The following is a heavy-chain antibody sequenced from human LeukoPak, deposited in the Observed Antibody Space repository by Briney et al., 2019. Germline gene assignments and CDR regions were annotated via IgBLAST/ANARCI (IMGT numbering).Heavy chain of an antibody. CDR3: ARSYVVVVAATRLSVATPFDY. CDR1: GGSISSSSYY. Sequence: SETLSLTCTVSGGSISSSSYYWGWIRQPPGKGLEWIGSIYYSGSTYYNPSLKSRVTISVDTSKNQFSLELSSVTAADTAVYYCARSYVVVVAATRLSVATPFDYWGQGTLVTVSS. V-gene: IGHV4-39*01. J-gene: IGHJ4*02. D-gene: IGHD2-15*01. CDR2: IYYSGST.